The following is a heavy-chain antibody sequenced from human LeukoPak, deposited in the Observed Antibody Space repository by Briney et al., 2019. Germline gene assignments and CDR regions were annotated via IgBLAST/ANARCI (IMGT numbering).Heavy chain of an antibody. J-gene: IGHJ5*02. CDR2: ISSSSYI. CDR1: GFTFSSYS. D-gene: IGHD1-26*01. CDR3: ARDSDSGSYPNWFDP. V-gene: IGHV3-21*01. Sequence: GGSLRLSCAASGFTFSSYSMNWVRQAPGKGLEWVSSISSSSYIYYADSVKGRFTISRDNAKNSLYLQMNSLRAEDTAVYYCARDSDSGSYPNWFDPWGQGTLVTVSS.